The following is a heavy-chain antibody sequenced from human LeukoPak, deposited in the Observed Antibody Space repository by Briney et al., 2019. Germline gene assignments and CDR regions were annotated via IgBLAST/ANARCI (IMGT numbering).Heavy chain of an antibody. CDR3: ATKGYCSSTRCED. J-gene: IGHJ4*02. D-gene: IGHD2-2*01. V-gene: IGHV1-8*02. Sequence: ASVKVSCKASGYTFTSYDINWVRQATGQGLEWMGWMNPNSGNTGYAQKFQGRVTMTEDTSTDTAYMELSSLRSEDTAVYYCATKGYCSSTRCEDWGQGTLVTVS. CDR2: MNPNSGNT. CDR1: GYTFTSYD.